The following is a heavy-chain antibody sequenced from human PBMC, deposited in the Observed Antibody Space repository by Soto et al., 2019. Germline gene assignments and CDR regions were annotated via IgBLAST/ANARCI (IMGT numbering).Heavy chain of an antibody. Sequence: GGSLRLSCAASGFTFTRSAMSWVRQAPGKGLEWVSAISGGGGSRYYADSVKGRFTVSRDNSKNTLSLQMNSLRAGDTAVYYCAKDFAYYDLWSGYSTYPRDYNGIDVWGQGTTVTVSS. CDR1: GFTFTRSA. V-gene: IGHV3-23*01. J-gene: IGHJ6*02. CDR3: AKDFAYYDLWSGYSTYPRDYNGIDV. CDR2: ISGGGGSR. D-gene: IGHD3-3*01.